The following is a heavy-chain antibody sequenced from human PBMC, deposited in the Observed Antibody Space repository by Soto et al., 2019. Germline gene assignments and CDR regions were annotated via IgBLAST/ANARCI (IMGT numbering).Heavy chain of an antibody. CDR2: IYYSGST. Sequence: QVQLQESGPGLVKPSETLSLTCTVSGGSVSSGSYYWSWIRQPPGKGLEWIGYIYYSGSTNYNPSRKSRVTISVDKSKNQFSLKLSSVTAADTAVYYCASQIGTLLDYWGQGTLVTVSS. D-gene: IGHD1-1*01. J-gene: IGHJ4*02. CDR1: GGSVSSGSYY. V-gene: IGHV4-61*01. CDR3: ASQIGTLLDY.